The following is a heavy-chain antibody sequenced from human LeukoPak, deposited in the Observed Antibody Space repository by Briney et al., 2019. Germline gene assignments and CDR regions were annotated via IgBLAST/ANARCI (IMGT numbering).Heavy chain of an antibody. D-gene: IGHD6-6*01. J-gene: IGHJ4*02. CDR1: GGSISSGDYY. V-gene: IGHV4-61*08. Sequence: SETLSLTCTVSGGSISSGDYYWSWIRQPPGKGLEWIGYIYYSGSTNYNPSLKSRVTISVDTSKNQFSLKLSSVTAADTAVYYCARLRGSSSPFDYWGQGTLVTVSS. CDR2: IYYSGST. CDR3: ARLRGSSSPFDY.